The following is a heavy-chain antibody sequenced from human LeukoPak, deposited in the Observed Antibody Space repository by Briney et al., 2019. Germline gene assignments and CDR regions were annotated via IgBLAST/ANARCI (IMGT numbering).Heavy chain of an antibody. V-gene: IGHV1-2*02. CDR2: INPNSGGT. Sequence: GASVKVSCKASGYTFTGYYMHWVRQAPGQGLEWMGWINPNSGGTNYAQRFQGRVTMTRDTSISTAYMELSRLRSDDTAVYYCARDPPSEGLWFGVQGGWFDPWGQGTLVTVSS. CDR3: ARDPPSEGLWFGVQGGWFDP. J-gene: IGHJ5*02. D-gene: IGHD3-10*01. CDR1: GYTFTGYY.